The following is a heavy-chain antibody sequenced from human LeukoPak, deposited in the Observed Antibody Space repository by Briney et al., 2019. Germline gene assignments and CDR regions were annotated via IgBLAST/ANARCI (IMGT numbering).Heavy chain of an antibody. Sequence: PGGSLRLSCAASGFTFDDYAMHWVRQAPGKGLEWVSGIGCNGNNISYAESVKGRFTMSRDNAKNYLSLQMNSLRVEDTALYYCAKDMGGGGPLDYWGQGTLVTVSS. V-gene: IGHV3-9*01. J-gene: IGHJ4*02. CDR1: GFTFDDYA. CDR2: IGCNGNNI. CDR3: AKDMGGGGPLDY. D-gene: IGHD3-16*01.